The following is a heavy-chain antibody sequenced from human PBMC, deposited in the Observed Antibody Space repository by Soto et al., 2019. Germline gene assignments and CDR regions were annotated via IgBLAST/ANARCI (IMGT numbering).Heavy chain of an antibody. CDR3: AKCRPGSWYYYPLDY. D-gene: IGHD6-13*01. J-gene: IGHJ4*02. CDR2: VSSDGNKI. CDR1: GFTFSTYG. V-gene: IGHV3-30*18. Sequence: PGGSLRLSCAASGFTFSTYGMHWVRQAPGKGLEWVAVVSSDGNKIYYADSVKGRFTISRDNSKNTLYLQMNSPRAEDTAVYYYAKCRPGSWYYYPLDYWGQGTLVTVSS.